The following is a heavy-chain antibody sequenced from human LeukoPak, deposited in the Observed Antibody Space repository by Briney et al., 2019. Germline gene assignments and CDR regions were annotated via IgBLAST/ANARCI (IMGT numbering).Heavy chain of an antibody. CDR2: ISYDGSTK. CDR3: TKDLQAAAAPSRY. D-gene: IGHD6-13*01. Sequence: PGKSLRLSCAASGFTFSTSGMHWVRQAPGKGLEWVAVISYDGSTKYYADSVKGRFIISRDNSKNTLYLQMNSLRAEDTAVYYCTKDLQAAAAPSRYWGQGTLVTVSS. J-gene: IGHJ4*02. V-gene: IGHV3-30*18. CDR1: GFTFSTSG.